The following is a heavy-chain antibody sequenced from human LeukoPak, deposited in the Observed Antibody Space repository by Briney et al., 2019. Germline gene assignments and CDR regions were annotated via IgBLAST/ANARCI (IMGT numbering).Heavy chain of an antibody. CDR1: GYTFTGYD. CDR2: INPNSGGT. CDR3: ARGSKPRIAAAAPY. J-gene: IGHJ4*02. V-gene: IGHV1-2*02. Sequence: ASVKVSCKASGYTFTGYDMHWVRQAPGQGLEWMGWINPNSGGTNYAQKFQGRVTMTRDTSISTAYMELSRLRSDDTAVHYCARGSKPRIAAAAPYWGQGTLVTVSS. D-gene: IGHD6-13*01.